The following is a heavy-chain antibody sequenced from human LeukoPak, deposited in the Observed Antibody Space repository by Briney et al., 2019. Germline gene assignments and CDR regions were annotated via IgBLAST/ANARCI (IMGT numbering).Heavy chain of an antibody. CDR1: GYTFTIGG. V-gene: IGHV1-18*01. D-gene: IGHD3-10*01. CDR2: ISAYNGNT. J-gene: IGHJ4*02. CDR3: ATEGKMVRGVYTDY. Sequence: ASVTVSFNCSGYTFTIGGISWLRHAPGQGLEWVGWISAYNGNTNYAQKLQGRVTMTTDTSTSTAYMELRSLRSEDTAVYYCATEGKMVRGVYTDYWGQGTLVTVSS.